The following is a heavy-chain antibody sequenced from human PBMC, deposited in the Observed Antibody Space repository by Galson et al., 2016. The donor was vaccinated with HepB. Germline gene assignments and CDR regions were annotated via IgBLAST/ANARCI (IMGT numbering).Heavy chain of an antibody. CDR2: ITRNSGSI. D-gene: IGHD3-10*01. V-gene: IGHV3-9*01. CDR3: AKAHFGASVNWFDP. Sequence: SLRLSCAASGFTFDDYAMHWVRQAPGKGLEWVSGITRNSGSIAYADSVKGRFTISRDNATNSLYLQLNSLRAEDTALYYCAKAHFGASVNWFDPWGQGTLVTVSS. CDR1: GFTFDDYA. J-gene: IGHJ5*02.